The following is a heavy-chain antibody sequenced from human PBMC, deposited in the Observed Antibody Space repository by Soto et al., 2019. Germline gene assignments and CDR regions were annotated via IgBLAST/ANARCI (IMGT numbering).Heavy chain of an antibody. V-gene: IGHV1-2*04. CDR1: GYTFTGYY. D-gene: IGHD5-12*01. CDR2: INPNSGGT. CDR3: ARGDPLRFTSTPSYYYYYGMDV. J-gene: IGHJ6*02. Sequence: GASVKVSCKASGYTFTGYYMHWVRQAPGQGLEWMGWINPNSGGTNYAQKFQGWVTMTRDTSISTAYMELSRLRSDDTAVYYCARGDPLRFTSTPSYYYYYGMDVWGQGTTVTVSS.